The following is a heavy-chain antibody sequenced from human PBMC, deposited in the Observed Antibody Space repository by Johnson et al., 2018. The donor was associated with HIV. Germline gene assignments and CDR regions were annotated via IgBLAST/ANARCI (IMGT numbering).Heavy chain of an antibody. D-gene: IGHD1-26*01. V-gene: IGHV3-30*18. CDR2: ISYDGSNK. CDR1: GFTFSSYG. CDR3: AKGLLWVGALSHDAFDI. Sequence: VQLVESGGGVVQPGRSLRLSCAASGFTFSSYGMHWVRQAPGKGLEWVAVISYDGSNKYYADSVKGRFTISRDNSKNTLYLQMNSLRAEDTAVYYCAKGLLWVGALSHDAFDIWGQGTMVTVSS. J-gene: IGHJ3*02.